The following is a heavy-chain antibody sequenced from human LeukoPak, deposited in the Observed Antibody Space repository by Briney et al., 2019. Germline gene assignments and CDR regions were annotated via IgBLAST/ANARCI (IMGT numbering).Heavy chain of an antibody. CDR3: ARGPPTNYYDSSGPSRGAFDI. V-gene: IGHV3-66*01. CDR2: IYSGGST. J-gene: IGHJ3*02. Sequence: PGGSLRLSCAASGFTVSSNYMSWVRQAPGKGLEWVSVIYSGGSTYYADSVKGRFTISRDNSKNTLYLQMNSLRAEDTAVYYCARGPPTNYYDSSGPSRGAFDIWGQGTMVTVSS. CDR1: GFTVSSNY. D-gene: IGHD3-22*01.